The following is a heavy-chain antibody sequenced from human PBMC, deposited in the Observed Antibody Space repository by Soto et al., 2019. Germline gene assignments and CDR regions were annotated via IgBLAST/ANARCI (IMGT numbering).Heavy chain of an antibody. CDR1: GGSISSYY. J-gene: IGHJ5*02. D-gene: IGHD6-13*01. CDR2: IYYSGST. CDR3: ARGGYSSSWYLTYFDP. V-gene: IGHV4-59*01. Sequence: QVQLQESGPGLVKPSETLSLTCTVSGGSISSYYWTWIRQPPGKGLGWIGYIYYSGSTNYNPSLQSRVTISEDTSKNQFSLKLSSVTAADTAVYYCARGGYSSSWYLTYFDPWGQGTLVTVSS.